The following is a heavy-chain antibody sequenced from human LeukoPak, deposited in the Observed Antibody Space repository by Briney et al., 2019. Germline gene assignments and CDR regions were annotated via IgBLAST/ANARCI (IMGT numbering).Heavy chain of an antibody. D-gene: IGHD6-13*01. J-gene: IGHJ4*02. Sequence: GGSLRLSCAASGFTFSSYWMSWVRQAPGKGLEWVANIKQDGSEKYYVDSVKGRFTISRDNAKNSLYLQMNSLRAEDTAVYYCARELGIAAAGTTGFDYWGQGTLVAVSS. CDR2: IKQDGSEK. V-gene: IGHV3-7*03. CDR3: ARELGIAAAGTTGFDY. CDR1: GFTFSSYW.